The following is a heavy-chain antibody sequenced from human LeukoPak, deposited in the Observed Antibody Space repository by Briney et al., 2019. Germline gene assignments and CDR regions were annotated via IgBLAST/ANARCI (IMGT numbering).Heavy chain of an antibody. CDR2: INHSGST. Sequence: PETLSLTCAVYGGSSSGKYSSWISPPPGKGLGWIGEINHSGSTNYKPSLTRRVTISVDTSKNKFSLKLSSVTAADTAVYYCARARVVISRYFDYWGQGTLVTVSS. D-gene: IGHD3-3*01. V-gene: IGHV4-34*01. J-gene: IGHJ4*02. CDR3: ARARVVISRYFDY. CDR1: GGSSSGKY.